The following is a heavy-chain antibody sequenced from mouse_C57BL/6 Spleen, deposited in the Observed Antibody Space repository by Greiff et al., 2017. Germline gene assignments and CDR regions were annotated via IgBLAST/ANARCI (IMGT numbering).Heavy chain of an antibody. CDR2: ISDGGSYT. CDR3: ARVEDQSYAMDY. V-gene: IGHV5-4*03. Sequence: EVKLVESGGGLVKPGGSLKLSCAASGFTFSSSAMSWVRQTPEKRLEWVATISDGGSYTYYPDNVKGRFTISRDNAKNNLYLQMSHLKSEDTAMYYCARVEDQSYAMDYWGQGTSVTVSS. J-gene: IGHJ4*01. CDR1: GFTFSSSA.